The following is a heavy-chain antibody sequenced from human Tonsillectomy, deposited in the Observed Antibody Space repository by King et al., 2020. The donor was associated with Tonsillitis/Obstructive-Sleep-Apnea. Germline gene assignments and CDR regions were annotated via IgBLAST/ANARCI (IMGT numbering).Heavy chain of an antibody. V-gene: IGHV1-69*01. CDR2: IIPIFVTA. D-gene: IGHD3-10*01. Sequence: QLVQSGAEVKKPGSSVNVSCKASGGTFSSYAISWGRQAPGQRLEGMGGIIPIFVTANYAQKFQCKVTITAYESTSTAYMELSSRRSEDTAVYYCASPGDYGSGSYPWGQGTLVTVSS. J-gene: IGHJ5*02. CDR3: ASPGDYGSGSYP. CDR1: GGTFSSYA.